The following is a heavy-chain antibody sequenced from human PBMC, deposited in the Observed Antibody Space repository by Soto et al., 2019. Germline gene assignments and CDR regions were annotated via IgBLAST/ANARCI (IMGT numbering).Heavy chain of an antibody. J-gene: IGHJ4*02. D-gene: IGHD4-17*01. CDR2: IYYSGST. Sequence: KASETLSLTCTVSGGSISSGDYYWSWIRQPPGKGLEWIGYIYYSGSTYYNPSLKSRVTISVDTSKNQFSLKLSSVTAADTAVYYCARGGDYGAVFDYWGQGTLVTVSS. CDR1: GGSISSGDYY. V-gene: IGHV4-30-4*01. CDR3: ARGGDYGAVFDY.